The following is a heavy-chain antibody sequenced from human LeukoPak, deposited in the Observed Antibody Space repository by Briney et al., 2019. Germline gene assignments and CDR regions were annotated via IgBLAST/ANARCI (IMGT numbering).Heavy chain of an antibody. CDR1: GGSISSYY. CDR2: IYYSGST. Sequence: SETLSLTCTVSGGSISSYYWSWIRQPPGKGLEWIGYIYYSGSTNYNPSLKSRVTISVDTSKNHFSLKLSSVTAADTAVYYCARVGQQLARSYYFDYWGQGTLVTVSS. J-gene: IGHJ4*02. D-gene: IGHD6-13*01. V-gene: IGHV4-59*01. CDR3: ARVGQQLARSYYFDY.